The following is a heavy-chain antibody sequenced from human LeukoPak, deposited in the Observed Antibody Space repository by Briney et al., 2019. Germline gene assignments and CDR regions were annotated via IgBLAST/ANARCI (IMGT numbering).Heavy chain of an antibody. CDR1: GGSISSYY. CDR2: IYYSGST. V-gene: IGHV4-59*01. CDR3: ARVGPTYGMDV. D-gene: IGHD4-17*01. J-gene: IGHJ6*02. Sequence: PSETLSLTCTVSGGSISSYYWSWIRQPPGKGLEWIGYIYYSGSTNYNPSLTSRVTISVDTSKNQFSLKLSSVTAADTAVYYCARVGPTYGMDVWGQGTTVTVSS.